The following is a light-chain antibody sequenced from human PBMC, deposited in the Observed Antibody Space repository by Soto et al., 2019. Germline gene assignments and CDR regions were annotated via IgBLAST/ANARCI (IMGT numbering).Light chain of an antibody. J-gene: IGKJ2*01. Sequence: EIVLTQSPGTLSLSPGERATLSCRASQSVSSNYLAWYQQKPGQAPRLLIYGASSRATGIPDRFSGSGSGTDFTLTISRLEPEDFAVYYCQQYGSSPYTFGQGTKLRSN. V-gene: IGKV3-20*01. CDR3: QQYGSSPYT. CDR1: QSVSSNY. CDR2: GAS.